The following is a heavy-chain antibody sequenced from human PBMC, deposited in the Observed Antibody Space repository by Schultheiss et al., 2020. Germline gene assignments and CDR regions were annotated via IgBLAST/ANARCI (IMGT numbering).Heavy chain of an antibody. V-gene: IGHV3-30*18. J-gene: IGHJ6*02. CDR1: GFTFSGYG. CDR3: AKDHPILRYFDWSRLYGMDV. Sequence: GESLKISCAASGFTFSGYGMHWVRQSPGKGLEWVALISYDGSNKYYADSVKGRFTISRDNSKNTLYLQMNSLRAEDTAVYYCAKDHPILRYFDWSRLYGMDVWGQGTTVTVSS. D-gene: IGHD3-9*01. CDR2: ISYDGSNK.